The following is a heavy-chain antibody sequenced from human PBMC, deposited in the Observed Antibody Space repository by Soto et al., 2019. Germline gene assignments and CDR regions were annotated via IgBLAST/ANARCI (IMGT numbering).Heavy chain of an antibody. CDR1: GFAFSSYG. CDR2: ISYDGSNK. D-gene: IGHD3-10*01. CDR3: AKVREIWFGELLPYYYYCMDV. V-gene: IGHV3-30*18. J-gene: IGHJ6*02. Sequence: QVQLVESGGGVVQPGRSLRLSCAASGFAFSSYGMHWVRQAPGKGLEWVAVISYDGSNKYYADSVKGRFTISRDNSKNTLYLQMNSLRAEDTAVYYCAKVREIWFGELLPYYYYCMDVWGQGTTVTVSS.